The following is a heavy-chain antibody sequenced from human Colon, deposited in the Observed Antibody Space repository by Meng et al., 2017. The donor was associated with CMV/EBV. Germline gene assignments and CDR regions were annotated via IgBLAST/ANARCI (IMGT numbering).Heavy chain of an antibody. Sequence: AVSGLTFGSFTMRWVRQAPGKGLEWVASINSYAYNIGYADSVKGRFTISRDNAKNSLYLQMNSLGAEDTAVYFRVREIRRSWFDPWGQGTLVTVSS. D-gene: IGHD4-17*01. J-gene: IGHJ5*02. CDR2: INSYAYNI. CDR1: GLTFGSFT. CDR3: VREIRRSWFDP. V-gene: IGHV3-21*01.